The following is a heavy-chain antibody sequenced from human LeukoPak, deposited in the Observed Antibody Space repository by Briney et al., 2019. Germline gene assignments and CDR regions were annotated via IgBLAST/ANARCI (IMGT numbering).Heavy chain of an antibody. D-gene: IGHD2-15*01. V-gene: IGHV4-30-4*08. J-gene: IGHJ3*02. Sequence: SQTLSLTCTVSGGSISRGDYYWSWIRQPPGKGLEWIGYIYYSGSTYYNPSLKSRVTISVDTSKNQFSLKLSSVTAADTAVYYCAGGWFRDAFDIWGQGTMVTVSS. CDR3: AGGWFRDAFDI. CDR2: IYYSGST. CDR1: GGSISRGDYY.